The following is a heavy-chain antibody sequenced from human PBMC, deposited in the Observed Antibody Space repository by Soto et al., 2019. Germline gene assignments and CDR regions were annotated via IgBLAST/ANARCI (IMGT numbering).Heavy chain of an antibody. D-gene: IGHD2-2*01. Sequence: GASVKVSCKASGGTFSSYAISWVRQAPGQGLEWRGGISPIFGTANYAQKFQGRVTSTADESTSTAYMGLSSLRSEDTAVYYCARNIVGVPAASQTWHIFDYWGQGTLVTVSS. CDR3: ARNIVGVPAASQTWHIFDY. CDR2: ISPIFGTA. CDR1: GGTFSSYA. J-gene: IGHJ4*02. V-gene: IGHV1-69*13.